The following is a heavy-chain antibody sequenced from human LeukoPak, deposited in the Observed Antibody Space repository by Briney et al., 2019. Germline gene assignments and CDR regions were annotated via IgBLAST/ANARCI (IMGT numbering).Heavy chain of an antibody. J-gene: IGHJ4*02. Sequence: PSETLSLTCNVSGYSISSGYFWGWVRQPPGKGLEWIGIIYYSGNTYYNASLKSQVSISIDTSKNRFSLKLTSVTAADTAVYYCARQTGSGLFILPGGQGTLVTVSS. CDR3: ARQTGSGLFILP. CDR2: IYYSGNT. V-gene: IGHV4-38-2*02. CDR1: GYSISSGYF. D-gene: IGHD3/OR15-3a*01.